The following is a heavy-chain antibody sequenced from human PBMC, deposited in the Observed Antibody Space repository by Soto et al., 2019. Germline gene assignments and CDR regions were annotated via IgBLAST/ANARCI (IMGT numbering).Heavy chain of an antibody. CDR3: ARVGNGAYDILTGYYLPDY. J-gene: IGHJ4*02. D-gene: IGHD3-9*01. CDR2: ISSSSSYT. CDR1: GFTFSDYY. V-gene: IGHV3-11*06. Sequence: QVQLVESGGGLVKPGGSLRLSCAASGFTFSDYYMSWIRQAPGKGLEWVSYISSSSSYTNYADSVKGRFTISRDNAKNSLYLQMNSLRAEDTAVYYCARVGNGAYDILTGYYLPDYWGQGTLVTVSS.